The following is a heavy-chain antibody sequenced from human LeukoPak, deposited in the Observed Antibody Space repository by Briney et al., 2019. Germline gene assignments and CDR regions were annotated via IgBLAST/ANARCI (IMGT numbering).Heavy chain of an antibody. CDR3: ARDRAAADDY. CDR2: VKADGSEK. V-gene: IGHV3-7*01. D-gene: IGHD6-13*01. CDR1: GFTFSNYW. J-gene: IGHJ4*02. Sequence: GGSLRLSCSVSGFTFSNYWMNWVRQAPGKGLEWVANVKADGSEKYYVDSVKGRFTISRDNAKNSLHLQMNSLSVEDTAVYYCARDRAAADDYWGQGTLVTVSS.